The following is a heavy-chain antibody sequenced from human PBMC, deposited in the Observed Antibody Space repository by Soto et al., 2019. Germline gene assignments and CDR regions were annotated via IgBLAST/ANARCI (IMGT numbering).Heavy chain of an antibody. CDR3: ARDLGPLRDYDSSGYYYGNWFDP. CDR1: GYTFTSYG. D-gene: IGHD3-22*01. Sequence: ASVKVSCKASGYTFTSYGISWVRQAPGQGLEWMGWISAYNGNTNYAQKLQGRVTMTTDTSTSTAYMELRSLRSDDTAVYYCARDLGPLRDYDSSGYYYGNWFDPWGQGTLVTVSS. J-gene: IGHJ5*02. CDR2: ISAYNGNT. V-gene: IGHV1-18*01.